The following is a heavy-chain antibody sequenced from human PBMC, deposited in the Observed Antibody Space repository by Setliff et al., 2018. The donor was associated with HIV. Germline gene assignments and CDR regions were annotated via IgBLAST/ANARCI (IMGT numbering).Heavy chain of an antibody. J-gene: IGHJ5*02. CDR2: INPKSGGT. Sequence: ASVKVSCKASGYTFTTYHIHWVRQAPGQGLEWMGWINPKSGGTHYGQKFQGRVTMTRDMSISTAYMELNRLRSDDTAVYFCARVTVELYHDVARGLDPWGQGTLVTVSS. CDR3: ARVTVELYHDVARGLDP. D-gene: IGHD3-22*01. CDR1: GYTFTTYH. V-gene: IGHV1-2*02.